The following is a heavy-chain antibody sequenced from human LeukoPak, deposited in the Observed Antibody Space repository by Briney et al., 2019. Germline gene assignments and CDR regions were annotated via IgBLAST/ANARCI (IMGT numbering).Heavy chain of an antibody. V-gene: IGHV4-38-2*02. Sequence: KPSETLSLTCTVSGYSISSGYYWGWIRQPPGKGLEWIGSIYHSGSTYYNPSLKSRVTISVDTSKNQFSLKLSSVTAADTAVYYCARARITNFDYWGQGTLVTVSS. CDR3: ARARITNFDY. D-gene: IGHD3-10*01. J-gene: IGHJ4*02. CDR2: IYHSGST. CDR1: GYSISSGYY.